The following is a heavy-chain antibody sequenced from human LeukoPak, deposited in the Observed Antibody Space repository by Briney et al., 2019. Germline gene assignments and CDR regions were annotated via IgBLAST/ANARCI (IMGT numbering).Heavy chain of an antibody. CDR1: GYTFTSYA. V-gene: IGHV1-2*02. CDR2: ITPSGGT. CDR3: ARDRYGDGFAHFDY. J-gene: IGHJ4*02. Sequence: GASVKVSCKASGYTFTSYAMHWVRQAPGQGLEWMGWITPSGGTNYPQKFQGRVAITRDTFITTAYMDLSRLTSDDTAVYYCARDRYGDGFAHFDYWGQGALVTVSS. D-gene: IGHD5-24*01.